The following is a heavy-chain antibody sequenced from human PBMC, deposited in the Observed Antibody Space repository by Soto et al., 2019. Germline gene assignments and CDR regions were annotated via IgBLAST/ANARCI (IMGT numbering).Heavy chain of an antibody. CDR3: AGLQSMRLSGLDP. CDR1: GGSISSGDYY. CDR2: IYYSGST. J-gene: IGHJ5*02. V-gene: IGHV4-30-4*01. D-gene: IGHD3-16*02. Sequence: SETMSLACTVSGGSISSGDYYWSWIRQPPGKGLEWIGYIYYSGSTYYNPSLKSRVTISVDTSKNQFSLKLSSVTAADTAVYYCAGLQSMRLSGLDPWGQGTLVTVSS.